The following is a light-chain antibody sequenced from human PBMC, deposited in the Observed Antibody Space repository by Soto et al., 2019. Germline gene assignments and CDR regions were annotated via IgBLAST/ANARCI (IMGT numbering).Light chain of an antibody. J-gene: IGKJ4*01. CDR1: QSVSSN. CDR3: QQYNNWPPLT. V-gene: IGKV3-15*01. CDR2: GAS. Sequence: EIVMTQSPATLPVSPGERATLSCRASQSVSSNLAWYQQKPGQAPRLLIYGASTRATGIPARFSGSGSGTEVTITISSLPSEDFAVYYCQQYNNWPPLTVGGGTKVEIK.